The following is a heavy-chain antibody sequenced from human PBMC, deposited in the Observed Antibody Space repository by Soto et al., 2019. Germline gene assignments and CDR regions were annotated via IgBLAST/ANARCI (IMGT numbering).Heavy chain of an antibody. V-gene: IGHV1-18*01. CDR3: ARETSGSYVYEGGFYY. Sequence: QFQLVQSGAEVKKPGASVTVSCKASGYTFTSYVISWVRQAPVQGIEWMGWISAYNGNTNYAQKLQCRVTMTTDKSTSTAYMELSRRRSEYTGVYSCARETSGSYVYEGGFYYWGQVTPVAVSS. CDR1: GYTFTSYV. J-gene: IGHJ4*02. D-gene: IGHD1-26*01. CDR2: ISAYNGNT.